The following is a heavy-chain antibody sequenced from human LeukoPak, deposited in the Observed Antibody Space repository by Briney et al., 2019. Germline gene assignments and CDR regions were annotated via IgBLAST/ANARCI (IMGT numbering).Heavy chain of an antibody. Sequence: GGSLRLSCAASGFTFSSYEMNWVRQAPGKGLEWVSYISTSGSTKYYADSVKGRFTISRDNARNTLYLQMNSLRAEDSALYYCTRDMQGSRLYLVGSQNDWGQGTLVTVSS. CDR2: ISTSGSTK. CDR3: TRDMQGSRLYLVGSQND. J-gene: IGHJ4*02. D-gene: IGHD1-26*01. CDR1: GFTFSSYE. V-gene: IGHV3-48*03.